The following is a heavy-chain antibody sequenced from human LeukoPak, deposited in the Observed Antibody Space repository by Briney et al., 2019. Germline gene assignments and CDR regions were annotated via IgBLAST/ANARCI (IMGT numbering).Heavy chain of an antibody. CDR1: GFTFSSYA. J-gene: IGHJ4*02. CDR2: ISGSGGST. CDR3: AKDDGYTVTLPFDY. D-gene: IGHD4-11*01. V-gene: IGHV3-23*01. Sequence: GGSLRLSCAASGFTFSSYAMSWVRQAPGKGLNWVSAISGSGGSTYYADSVKGRFTISRDNSKNTLYLQMNSLRAEDTAVYYCAKDDGYTVTLPFDYWGQGTLVTVSS.